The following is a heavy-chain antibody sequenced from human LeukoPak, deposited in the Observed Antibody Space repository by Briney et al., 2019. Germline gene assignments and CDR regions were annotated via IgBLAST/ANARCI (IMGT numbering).Heavy chain of an antibody. J-gene: IGHJ4*02. CDR1: GFTFSNYA. V-gene: IGHV3-23*01. Sequence: GGSLRLSCAASGFTFSNYAMNWVRQAPGRGLVWVSAISGSGGNTYYADSVKGRFTISGDNAKNSLYLQMNSLRAEDTAVYYCARVLHAYLQSSPLNYWGQGTLVTVSS. D-gene: IGHD4-11*01. CDR2: ISGSGGNT. CDR3: ARVLHAYLQSSPLNY.